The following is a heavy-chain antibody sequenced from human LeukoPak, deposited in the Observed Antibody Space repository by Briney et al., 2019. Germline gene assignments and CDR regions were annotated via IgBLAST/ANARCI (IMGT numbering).Heavy chain of an antibody. V-gene: IGHV3-23*01. CDR2: LSGSGGTT. CDR1: GFAFSSYA. CDR3: AKDAEYSTSWPDY. Sequence: PGGSLRLSCAAPGFAFSSYAMSWVRQAPGKGLEWVSGLSGSGGTTYYADSVKGRFTISRDNSKNTLYLQMNSLRAEDTALYHCAKDAEYSTSWPDYWGQGTLVSASS. D-gene: IGHD6-13*01. J-gene: IGHJ4*02.